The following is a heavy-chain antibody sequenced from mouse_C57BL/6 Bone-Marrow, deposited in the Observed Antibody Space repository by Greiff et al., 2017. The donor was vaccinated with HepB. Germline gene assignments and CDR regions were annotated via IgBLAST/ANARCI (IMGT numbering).Heavy chain of an antibody. D-gene: IGHD1-1*01. CDR1: GYAFSSSW. V-gene: IGHV1-82*01. CDR3: ARPLITTDARDY. Sequence: VQLQQSGPELVKPGASVKISCKASGYAFSSSWMNWVKQRPGKGLEWIGRIYPGDGDTNYNGKFKGKATLTADKSSSTAYMQLSSLTSEDSAVYFCARPLITTDARDYWGQGTSVTVSS. CDR2: IYPGDGDT. J-gene: IGHJ4*01.